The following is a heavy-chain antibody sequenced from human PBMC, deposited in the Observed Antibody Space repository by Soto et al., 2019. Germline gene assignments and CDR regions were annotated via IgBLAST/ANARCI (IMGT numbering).Heavy chain of an antibody. J-gene: IGHJ4*02. V-gene: IGHV3-74*01. CDR3: VRDSHGDY. Sequence: EVQLVESGGGLVQPGGSLRLSCAGSGFTFSNYWMHWVRQAPGKGLEWVSRIDHDGPTDYADSVRGRFTISRANAENTLYLQMNSLRPEDTAVYSCVRDSHGDYWGQGTLVTVSS. CDR2: IDHDGPT. CDR1: GFTFSNYW.